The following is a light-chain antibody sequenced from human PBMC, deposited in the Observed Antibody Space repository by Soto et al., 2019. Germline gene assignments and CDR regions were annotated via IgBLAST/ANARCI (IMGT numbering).Light chain of an antibody. CDR3: LQDYSYPYT. CDR1: QDIRSD. CDR2: AAS. V-gene: IGKV1-6*01. Sequence: AIQMTQSPSSLSASVGDRVTITCRASQDIRSDLGWYQQKPGGAPKFLIYAASNLHSGVPSRFSGSGSGTDFTLSISSLQPEDFATYYCLQDYSYPYTFGQGTKLEIK. J-gene: IGKJ2*01.